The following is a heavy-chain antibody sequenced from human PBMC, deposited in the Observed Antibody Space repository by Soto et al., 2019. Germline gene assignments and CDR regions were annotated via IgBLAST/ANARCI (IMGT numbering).Heavy chain of an antibody. CDR3: ARLTGFISEGNTHFDN. J-gene: IGHJ4*02. Sequence: PGESLKISCKASGYGFSGYWIGWVRQMPGKGLEWMGIIYPGDSNTKYSPSFQGQVTMSADKSISTAYLQLSSLKASDTAMYYCARLTGFISEGNTHFDNLCLETLLTISS. CDR2: IYPGDSNT. CDR1: GYGFSGYW. D-gene: IGHD1-26*01. V-gene: IGHV5-51*01.